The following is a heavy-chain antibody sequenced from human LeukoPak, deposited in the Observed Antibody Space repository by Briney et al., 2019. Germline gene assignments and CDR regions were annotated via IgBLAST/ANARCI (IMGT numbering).Heavy chain of an antibody. J-gene: IGHJ6*02. V-gene: IGHV3-7*01. D-gene: IGHD2-2*01. Sequence: PGGSLRLSCAASGFTFSSYWMSWVRQAPGKGLEWVANIKQDGSEKYYVDSVKGRFTISRDNAKNSLYLQMNSLRAEDTAVYYCAREKSYCSSTSCYEGHYYYYGMDVWGQGTTVTVSS. CDR3: AREKSYCSSTSCYEGHYYYYGMDV. CDR1: GFTFSSYW. CDR2: IKQDGSEK.